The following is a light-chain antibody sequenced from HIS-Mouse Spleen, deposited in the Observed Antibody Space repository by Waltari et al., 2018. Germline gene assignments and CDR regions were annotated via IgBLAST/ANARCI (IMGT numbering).Light chain of an antibody. CDR1: SRDVGSYNR. Sequence: QSALTQPPSVSGSPGQSVTISCPGTSRDVGSYNRVSWYQQPPGTAPKLMIYEVSKRPSGVPDRFSGSKSGNTASLTISGLQAEDEADYYCSLYTSSSTLVFGGGTKLTVL. V-gene: IGLV2-18*01. CDR3: SLYTSSSTLV. J-gene: IGLJ2*01. CDR2: EVS.